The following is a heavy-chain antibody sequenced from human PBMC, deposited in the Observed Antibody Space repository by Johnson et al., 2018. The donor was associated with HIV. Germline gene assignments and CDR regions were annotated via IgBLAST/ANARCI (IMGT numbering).Heavy chain of an antibody. J-gene: IGHJ3*02. D-gene: IGHD2-15*01. CDR1: GFTFSSYW. CDR3: TASTGNGGFDI. V-gene: IGHV3-30*03. CDR2: ISYDGSNQ. Sequence: VQLVESGGGLVQPGGSLRLSCAASGFTFSSYWMSWVRQAPGKGLEWVAVISYDGSNQYYADSVKGRFTISRDNSKNTLYLQMNSLKTEDTAVYYCTASTGNGGFDIWGQGTMVTVSS.